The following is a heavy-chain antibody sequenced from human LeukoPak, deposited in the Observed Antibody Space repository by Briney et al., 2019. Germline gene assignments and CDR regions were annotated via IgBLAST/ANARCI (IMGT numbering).Heavy chain of an antibody. J-gene: IGHJ6*02. Sequence: GGSLRLSCTGSGFTFGDHAMSWVRQAPGKGLEWLGFIRSKAYRGTTEYAASVKGRFTISRDDSARIAYLQMNGLTTEDTAVYYCARGPIQLWIHNAMDVWGQGTTVTVSS. D-gene: IGHD5-18*01. CDR1: GFTFGDHA. V-gene: IGHV3-49*04. CDR3: ARGPIQLWIHNAMDV. CDR2: IRSKAYRGTT.